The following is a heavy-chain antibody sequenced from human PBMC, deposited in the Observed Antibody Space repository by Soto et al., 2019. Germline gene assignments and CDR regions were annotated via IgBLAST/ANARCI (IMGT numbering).Heavy chain of an antibody. Sequence: SETLSLTCTVSGGSIGGYYWGWIRQPPGKGLEWIGYIYYSGSSKYNPSLKSRVAMSADTTKNQLSLKLRSVTAADTAIYYCARVPERWKYIDWFYNFDQWGHVTLVTVSP. CDR1: GGSIGGYY. CDR3: ARVPERWKYIDWFYNFDQ. D-gene: IGHD3-9*01. V-gene: IGHV4-59*01. CDR2: IYYSGSS. J-gene: IGHJ5*02.